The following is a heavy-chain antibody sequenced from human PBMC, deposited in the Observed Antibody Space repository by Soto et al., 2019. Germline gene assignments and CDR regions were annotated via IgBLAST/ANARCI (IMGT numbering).Heavy chain of an antibody. D-gene: IGHD3-10*01. Sequence: SWVRQAPGQGLEWMGWISAYNGNTNYAQKLQGRVTMTTDTSTSTAYMELRSLRSDDTAVYYCAGGGVRGVITRTRDYYGMDVWGQGTTVT. J-gene: IGHJ6*02. CDR2: ISAYNGNT. CDR3: AGGGVRGVITRTRDYYGMDV. V-gene: IGHV1-18*01.